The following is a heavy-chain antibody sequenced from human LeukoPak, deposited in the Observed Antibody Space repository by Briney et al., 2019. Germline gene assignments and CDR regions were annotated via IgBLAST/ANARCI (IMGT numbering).Heavy chain of an antibody. CDR1: GGSISSYY. Sequence: SETLSLTCTVSGGSISSYYWSWIRQPAGKGLEWIGRIYTSGSTNYNPSLKSRVTISVDTSKNQFSLKLSSVTAADTAVYYCARMGITMVRGVIPPFDYWGQGTLVTVSS. J-gene: IGHJ4*02. V-gene: IGHV4-4*07. CDR3: ARMGITMVRGVIPPFDY. CDR2: IYTSGST. D-gene: IGHD3-10*01.